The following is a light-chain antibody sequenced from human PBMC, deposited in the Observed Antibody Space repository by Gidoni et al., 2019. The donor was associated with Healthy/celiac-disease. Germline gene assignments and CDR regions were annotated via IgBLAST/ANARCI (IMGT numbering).Light chain of an antibody. CDR3: QQRSNWPPRWA. CDR2: DAS. J-gene: IGKJ1*01. Sequence: EIVLTQSTATLSLSPGERATLSCRASQSVSSYLAWYQQKPGQAHRLLIYDASNRATGIPARFSGSGSGTDFTLTISSLEPEDFAVYYCQQRSNWPPRWAFGQGTKVEIK. V-gene: IGKV3-11*01. CDR1: QSVSSY.